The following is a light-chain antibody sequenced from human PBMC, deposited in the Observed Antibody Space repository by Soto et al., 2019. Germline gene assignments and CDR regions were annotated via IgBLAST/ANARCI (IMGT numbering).Light chain of an antibody. Sequence: DIQMTQSPSTLSASVGARVTITCRASQSISSWMAWYQQKPGTAPKLLIYKASTLQSGVPSRFSGSGSGTEFTLTISSLQLDDSATYYCQQYNDNWSFGQGTKVVIK. J-gene: IGKJ1*01. V-gene: IGKV1-5*03. CDR3: QQYNDNWS. CDR1: QSISSW. CDR2: KAS.